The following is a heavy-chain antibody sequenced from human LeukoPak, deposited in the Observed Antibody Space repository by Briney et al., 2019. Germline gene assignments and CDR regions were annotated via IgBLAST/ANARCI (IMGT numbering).Heavy chain of an antibody. CDR3: ARDAYRSVCLDY. Sequence: GGALRLSCAASGFTFSGYEMNWVRQAPGKGREWVSYISSSGSTIYYADSVKGGFTLSRDNAKKSQYMQMNSLGAEHTAVYYCARDAYRSVCLDYCGQGSLVTVSS. CDR1: GFTFSGYE. D-gene: IGHD6-19*01. J-gene: IGHJ4*02. V-gene: IGHV3-48*03. CDR2: ISSSGSTI.